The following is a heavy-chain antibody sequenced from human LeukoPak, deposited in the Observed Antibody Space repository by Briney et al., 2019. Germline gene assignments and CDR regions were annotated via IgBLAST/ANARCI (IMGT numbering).Heavy chain of an antibody. V-gene: IGHV4-39*07. J-gene: IGHJ4*02. CDR3: ARDRPSSGWYFFDY. D-gene: IGHD6-19*01. CDR2: IYYGGTT. CDR1: GGSISSIHYY. Sequence: PSETLSLTCTVSGGSISSIHYYWGWIRQPPGKGLEWIGNIYYGGTTYYNPSLKSRFTISVDTSKNQFSLTLSSVSAADTAVYYCARDRPSSGWYFFDYWGQGNLVTVSS.